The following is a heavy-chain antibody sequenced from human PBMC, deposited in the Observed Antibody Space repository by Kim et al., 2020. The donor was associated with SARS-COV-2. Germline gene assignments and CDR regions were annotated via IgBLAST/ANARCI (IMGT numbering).Heavy chain of an antibody. D-gene: IGHD4-17*01. V-gene: IGHV1-24*01. CDR3: ATEILTVGAFDI. Sequence: ASVKVSCKVSGYTLTALSMHWLRQAPGKVLEWMVGFDPEDGETIYAQKFQGRVTMTEDTSTDTAYMELSSLRSEDTAVYYCATEILTVGAFDIWGQGTMVPVSS. CDR2: FDPEDGET. CDR1: GYTLTALS. J-gene: IGHJ3*02.